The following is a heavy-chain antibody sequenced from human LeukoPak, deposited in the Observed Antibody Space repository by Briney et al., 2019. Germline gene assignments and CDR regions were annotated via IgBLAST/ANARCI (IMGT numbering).Heavy chain of an antibody. J-gene: IGHJ6*03. CDR3: AKEVITMVRGVINYDMDV. CDR1: GFTFDDYA. V-gene: IGHV3-43*02. Sequence: GGSLRLSCAASGFTFDDYAMHWVRQAPGKGLEWVSLISGDGGSTYYADSVKGRFTISRDNSKNSLYLQMNSLRTEDTALYYCAKEVITMVRGVINYDMDVWGKGTTVTVSS. CDR2: ISGDGGST. D-gene: IGHD3-10*01.